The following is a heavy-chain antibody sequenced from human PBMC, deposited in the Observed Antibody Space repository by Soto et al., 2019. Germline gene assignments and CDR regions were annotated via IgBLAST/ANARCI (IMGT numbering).Heavy chain of an antibody. CDR1: GGTFSSYT. CDR2: IIPILGIA. V-gene: IGHV1-69*04. CDR3: ARDLGIVVVPAAMVH. Sequence: ASVKVSCKASGGTFSSYTISWVRQAPGQGLEWMGRIIPILGIANYAQKFQGRVTITADKSTSTAYMELSSLRSEDTAVYYCARDLGIVVVPAAMVHWGQGNLVTVS. J-gene: IGHJ4*02. D-gene: IGHD2-2*01.